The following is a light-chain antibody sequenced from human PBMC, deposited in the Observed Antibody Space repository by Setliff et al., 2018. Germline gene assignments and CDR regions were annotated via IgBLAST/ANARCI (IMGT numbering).Light chain of an antibody. V-gene: IGLV2-8*01. J-gene: IGLJ1*01. CDR3: SAYAGSNNWGV. CDR1: SSDVGGYDY. Sequence: QSALTQPASVSGSPGQSITISCTGTSSDVGGYDYVSWYQQHPGKAPKLLIYKVTKRPSGVPDRFSGSKSGNTASLTVSGLQAEDEADYYCSAYAGSNNWGVFGTGTKVTVL. CDR2: KVT.